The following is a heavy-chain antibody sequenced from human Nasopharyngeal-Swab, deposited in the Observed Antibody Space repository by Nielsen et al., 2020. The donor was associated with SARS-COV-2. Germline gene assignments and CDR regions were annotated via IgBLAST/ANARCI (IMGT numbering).Heavy chain of an antibody. J-gene: IGHJ4*02. V-gene: IGHV1-2*05. D-gene: IGHD1-20*01. Sequence: ASVKVSCKSSGYTFTGYYIHWLRQAPGQGLQWMGRINPDSGGTNSAQQFQGRVTMTRDTSISTAYIELSRLRYDDTDVYYCARGGNNWNDYWGQGTLVTVSS. CDR2: INPDSGGT. CDR3: ARGGNNWNDY. CDR1: GYTFTGYY.